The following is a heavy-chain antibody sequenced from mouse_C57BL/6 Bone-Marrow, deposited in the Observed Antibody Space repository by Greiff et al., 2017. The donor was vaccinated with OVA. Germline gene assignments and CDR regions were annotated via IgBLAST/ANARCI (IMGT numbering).Heavy chain of an antibody. J-gene: IGHJ2*01. V-gene: IGHV1-55*01. Sequence: QVQLQQPGAELVKPGASVKMSCKASGYTFTSYWITWVKQRPGQGLEWIGDIYPGSGSTNYNEKFKSKATLTVDTSSSTAYMQLSSLTSEDSAVYYCARGAYYNNSFDYWGQGTTLTVSS. CDR1: GYTFTSYW. D-gene: IGHD2-5*01. CDR3: ARGAYYNNSFDY. CDR2: IYPGSGST.